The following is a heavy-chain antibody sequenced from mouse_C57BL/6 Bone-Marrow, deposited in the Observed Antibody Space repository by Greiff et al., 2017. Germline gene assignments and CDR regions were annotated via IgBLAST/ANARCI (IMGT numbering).Heavy chain of an antibody. CDR2: INYDGSST. V-gene: IGHV5-16*01. CDR1: GFTFSDYY. Sequence: EVNVVESEGGLVQPGSSMKLSCTASGFTFSDYYMAWVRQVPEKGLEWVANINYDGSSTYYLDSLKSRFIISRDNAKNILYLQMSSLKSEDTATYYCARGDWGWYFDVWGTGTTVTVSS. D-gene: IGHD4-1*01. J-gene: IGHJ1*03. CDR3: ARGDWGWYFDV.